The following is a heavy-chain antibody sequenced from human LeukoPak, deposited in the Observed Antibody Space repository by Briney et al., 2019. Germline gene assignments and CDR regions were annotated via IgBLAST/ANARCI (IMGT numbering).Heavy chain of an antibody. CDR3: ARSYSNYYYYYYMDV. J-gene: IGHJ6*03. CDR1: GGTFSSYA. Sequence: ASVKVSCKASGGTFSSYAISWVRQAPGQGLEWMGGIIPIFGTANYAQKFQGGVTITTDESTSTAYMELSSLRSEDTAVYYCARSYSNYYYYYYMDVWGKGTTVTVSS. D-gene: IGHD4-11*01. CDR2: IIPIFGTA. V-gene: IGHV1-69*05.